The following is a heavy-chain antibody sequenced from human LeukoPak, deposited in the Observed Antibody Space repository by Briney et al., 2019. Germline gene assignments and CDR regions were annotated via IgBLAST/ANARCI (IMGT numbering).Heavy chain of an antibody. CDR1: GFTFSSYA. CDR3: ARDLAEYYDSSGYYADY. D-gene: IGHD3-22*01. Sequence: GGSLRLSCAASGFTFSSYAMSWVRQAPGKGLEWVSAISGSGGSTYYADSVKGRFTISRDNSKNTLYLQMNSLRAEDTAVYYCARDLAEYYDSSGYYADYWGQGTLVTVSS. CDR2: ISGSGGST. J-gene: IGHJ4*02. V-gene: IGHV3-23*01.